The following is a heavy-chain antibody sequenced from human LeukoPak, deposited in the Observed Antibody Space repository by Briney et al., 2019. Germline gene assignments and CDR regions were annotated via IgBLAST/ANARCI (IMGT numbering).Heavy chain of an antibody. CDR3: ARGIRYFGWFDP. J-gene: IGHJ5*02. V-gene: IGHV1-8*01. Sequence: ASVKVSCKASGYTFTSYDINWVRQATGQGLEWMGWMNPNSGITGYAQKFQGRVTMTRNTSISTAYMELSSLRSEDTAVYYCARGIRYFGWFDPWGQGTLVTVSS. CDR1: GYTFTSYD. CDR2: MNPNSGIT. D-gene: IGHD3-9*01.